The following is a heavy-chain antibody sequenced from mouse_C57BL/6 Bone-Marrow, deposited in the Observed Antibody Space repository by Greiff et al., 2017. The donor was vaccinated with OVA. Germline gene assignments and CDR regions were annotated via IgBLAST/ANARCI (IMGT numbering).Heavy chain of an antibody. J-gene: IGHJ3*01. D-gene: IGHD2-4*01. CDR1: GFTFSSYG. CDR3: ASPYDYSWFAY. CDR2: ISSGGSYT. V-gene: IGHV5-6*02. Sequence: DVMLVESGGDLVKPGGSLKLSCAASGFTFSSYGMSWVRQTPDKRLEWVATISSGGSYTYYPDSLKGRFTISRDNAKNTLYLQMSSLKSEDTAMYYCASPYDYSWFAYWGQGTLVTVSA.